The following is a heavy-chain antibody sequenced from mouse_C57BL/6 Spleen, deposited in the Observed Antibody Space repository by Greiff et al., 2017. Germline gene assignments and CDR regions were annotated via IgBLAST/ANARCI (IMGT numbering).Heavy chain of an antibody. CDR3: TRKNYYGSSLDH. V-gene: IGHV1-15*01. J-gene: IGHJ2*01. CDR2: IDPETGGT. Sequence: VQLQQSGAELVRPGASVTLSCKASGYTFTDYEMHWVKQTPVHGLEWIGAIDPETGGTAYNQKFKGKAILTADKSSSTAYMELRSLTSEDSAVYYCTRKNYYGSSLDHWGQGTTLTVSS. D-gene: IGHD1-1*01. CDR1: GYTFTDYE.